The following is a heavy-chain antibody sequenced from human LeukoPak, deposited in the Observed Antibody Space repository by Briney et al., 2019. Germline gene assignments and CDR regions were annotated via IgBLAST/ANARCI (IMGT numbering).Heavy chain of an antibody. D-gene: IGHD3-22*01. CDR1: GGSISSYY. CDR3: ARRYYYDSSGYYNYYYMDV. J-gene: IGHJ6*03. CDR2: IYYSGST. V-gene: IGHV4-59*08. Sequence: SETLSLTCTVSGGSISSYYWSWIRQPPGKRLEWIGYIYYSGSTNYNPSLKSRVTISVDTSKNQFSLKLSSVTAADTAVYYCARRYYYDSSGYYNYYYMDVWGKGTTVTVSS.